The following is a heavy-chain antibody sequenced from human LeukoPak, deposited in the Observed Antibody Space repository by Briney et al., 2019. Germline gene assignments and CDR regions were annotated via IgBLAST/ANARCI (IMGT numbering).Heavy chain of an antibody. CDR2: ISSSGSTI. CDR1: GFTFSSYE. Sequence: GGSLRLSCAASGFTFSSYEMNWVRQAPGEGLEWVSYISSSGSTIYYADSVKGRFTISRDNAKNSLYLQMNSLRAEDTAVYYCAREGKTQNYDILTGYYTQYFGYWGQGTLVTVSS. V-gene: IGHV3-48*03. CDR3: AREGKTQNYDILTGYYTQYFGY. D-gene: IGHD3-9*01. J-gene: IGHJ4*02.